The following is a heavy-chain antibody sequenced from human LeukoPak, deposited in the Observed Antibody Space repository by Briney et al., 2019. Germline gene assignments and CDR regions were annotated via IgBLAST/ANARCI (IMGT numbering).Heavy chain of an antibody. CDR2: IYYSGST. CDR3: ARQRVLWFGAYYYGMDV. V-gene: IGHV4-39*01. CDR1: GGSISSSSYY. D-gene: IGHD3-10*01. Sequence: SETLSLICTVSGGSISSSSYYWGWIRQPPGKGLAWIGSIYYSGSTYYNPSLKSRVTISVDTSKNQFSLKLSSVTAADTAVYYCARQRVLWFGAYYYGMDVWGQGTTVTVSS. J-gene: IGHJ6*02.